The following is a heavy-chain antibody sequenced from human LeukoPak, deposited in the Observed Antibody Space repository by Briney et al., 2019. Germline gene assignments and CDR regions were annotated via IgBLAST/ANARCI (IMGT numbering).Heavy chain of an antibody. Sequence: GASVKVSCKASGYTFTSYGISWVRQAPGQGLEWMGWISAYNGNTNYAQELQGRVTTTTDTSTSTAYMELRSLRSDDTAVYYCARDFYGSGSYDENDYWGQGTLVTVSS. D-gene: IGHD3-10*01. V-gene: IGHV1-18*04. CDR2: ISAYNGNT. CDR3: ARDFYGSGSYDENDY. J-gene: IGHJ4*02. CDR1: GYTFTSYG.